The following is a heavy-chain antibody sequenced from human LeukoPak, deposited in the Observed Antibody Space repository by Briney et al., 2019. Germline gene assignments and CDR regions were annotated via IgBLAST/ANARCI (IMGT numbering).Heavy chain of an antibody. D-gene: IGHD2-2*01. V-gene: IGHV4-34*01. CDR2: INHSGST. CDR3: ARVVWVRFDP. Sequence: SETLSLTCAVYGGSFSGYYWSWIRQPPGKGLEWIGEINHSGSTNYNPSLKSRVTISVDTSKNQFSLKLSSVTAADTAVYYCARVVWVRFDPWGQGALVTVSS. CDR1: GGSFSGYY. J-gene: IGHJ5*02.